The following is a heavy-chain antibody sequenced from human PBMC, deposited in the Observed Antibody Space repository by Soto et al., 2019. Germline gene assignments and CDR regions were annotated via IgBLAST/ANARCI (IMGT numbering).Heavy chain of an antibody. V-gene: IGHV1-69*12. CDR3: ARGQIAAAGTHHDAFDI. CDR2: IIPLFGTA. CDR1: GDTFSSYS. Sequence: QVQLVQSGAEVKKPGSSVKVSCKASGDTFSSYSISWVRQAPGQGLEWMGGIIPLFGTANYAQKLQGRVTITADESTSTAYMELSGLRSEDTALYVCARGQIAAAGTHHDAFDIWGQGTMVTVSS. D-gene: IGHD6-13*01. J-gene: IGHJ3*02.